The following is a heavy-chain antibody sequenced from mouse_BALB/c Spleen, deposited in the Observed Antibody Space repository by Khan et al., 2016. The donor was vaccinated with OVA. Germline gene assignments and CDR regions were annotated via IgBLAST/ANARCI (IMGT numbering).Heavy chain of an antibody. Sequence: QIQLVQSGPELKKPGETVKISCRASGYTFTNYGMNWVKQAPGQGLKWMGWINTYIGEPTYADDFKGRFAFSLEASASTAYLQINTLTNEDTATYFGARSNGNDWFAYWGQGTLVTVSA. CDR3: ARSNGNDWFAY. V-gene: IGHV9-3-1*01. D-gene: IGHD2-1*01. J-gene: IGHJ3*01. CDR2: INTYIGEP. CDR1: GYTFTNYG.